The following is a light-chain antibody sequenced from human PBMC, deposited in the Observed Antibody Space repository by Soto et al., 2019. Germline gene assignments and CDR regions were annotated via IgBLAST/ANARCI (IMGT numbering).Light chain of an antibody. V-gene: IGLV2-23*01. CDR2: EGS. CDR1: SSDVGSYNL. CDR3: GSYAGSRV. J-gene: IGLJ3*02. Sequence: QSVLTQPASVSGAPGQSITISCTGTSSDVGSYNLVSWYQQHPGKAPKLMIYEGSKRPSGVSNRFSGSNSGNSASLTISGHQAEDEDDYYCGSYAGSRVFGGGTKVTVL.